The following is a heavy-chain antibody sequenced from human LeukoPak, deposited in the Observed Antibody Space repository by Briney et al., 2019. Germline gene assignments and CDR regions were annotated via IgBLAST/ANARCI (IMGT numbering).Heavy chain of an antibody. CDR1: GFTFSSYA. CDR2: ISGSGGST. CDR3: AKDITITYCSSTSCYTPTLGAFDI. D-gene: IGHD2-2*02. J-gene: IGHJ3*02. Sequence: TGGSLRLSCAASGFTFSSYAMSWVRQAPGKGLERVSAISGSGGSTYYADSVKGRFTISRDNSKNTLYLQMNSLRAEDTAVYYCAKDITITYCSSTSCYTPTLGAFDIWGQGTMVTVSS. V-gene: IGHV3-23*01.